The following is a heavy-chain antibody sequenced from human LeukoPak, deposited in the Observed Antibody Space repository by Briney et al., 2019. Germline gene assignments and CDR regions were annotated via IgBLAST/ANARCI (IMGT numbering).Heavy chain of an antibody. CDR2: ISYDGSNK. CDR1: GFTLSSYG. V-gene: IGHV3-30*18. CDR3: AKGNRYAFDI. Sequence: GRSLRLSCAASGFTLSSYGMHWVRQAPGKGLGWVAVISYDGSNKYYADSVKGRFTISRDNSKNTLYPERTSLRGEVTAVYYSAKGNRYAFDIRGQATMVTDSS. J-gene: IGHJ3*02. D-gene: IGHD1-14*01.